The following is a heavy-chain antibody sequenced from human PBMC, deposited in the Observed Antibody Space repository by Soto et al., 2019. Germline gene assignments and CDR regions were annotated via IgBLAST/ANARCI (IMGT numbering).Heavy chain of an antibody. CDR2: IIPIFGTA. CDR3: ARDRGYSYGYSLQGYYYGMDV. D-gene: IGHD5-18*01. Sequence: SVKVSCKASGGTFSSYAISWVRQAPGQGLEWMGGIIPIFGTANYAQKFQGRVTITADESTSTAYMELSSLRSEDTAVYYCARDRGYSYGYSLQGYYYGMDVWGQGTTVTVSS. CDR1: GGTFSSYA. V-gene: IGHV1-69*13. J-gene: IGHJ6*02.